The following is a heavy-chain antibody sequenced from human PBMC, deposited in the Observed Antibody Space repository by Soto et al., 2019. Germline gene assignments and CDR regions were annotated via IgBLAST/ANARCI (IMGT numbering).Heavy chain of an antibody. D-gene: IGHD5-18*01. CDR2: IIPIFGTA. V-gene: IGHV1-69*13. J-gene: IGHJ4*02. Sequence: SVKVSCKASGGTFSSYAISWVRQAPGQGLEWMGGIIPIFGTANYAQKFQGRVTITADESTSTAYMELSSLRSEDTAVYYCARDRTPGYSYGSNRGGLKYWGQGNLVTVSS. CDR3: ARDRTPGYSYGSNRGGLKY. CDR1: GGTFSSYA.